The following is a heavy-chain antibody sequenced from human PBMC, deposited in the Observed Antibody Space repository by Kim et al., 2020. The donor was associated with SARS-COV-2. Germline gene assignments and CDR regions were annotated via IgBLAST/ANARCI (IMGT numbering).Heavy chain of an antibody. CDR1: GGSISSGGYY. J-gene: IGHJ4*02. CDR2: IYYSGST. D-gene: IGHD5-18*01. Sequence: SETLSLTCTVSGGSISSGGYYWSWIRQHPGKGLEWLGYIYYSGSTYYNPSLKSRVTISVDTSKNQFSLKLSSVTAADTAVYYCARDVNSYGYPAYYFDYWGQGTLVTVSS. V-gene: IGHV4-31*03. CDR3: ARDVNSYGYPAYYFDY.